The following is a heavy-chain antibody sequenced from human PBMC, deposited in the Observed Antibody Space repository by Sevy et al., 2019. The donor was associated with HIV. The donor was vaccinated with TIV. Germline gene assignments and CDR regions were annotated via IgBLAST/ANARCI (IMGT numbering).Heavy chain of an antibody. D-gene: IGHD2-21*02. Sequence: GSLRLSCAASGFTFSSYAMHWVRQAPGKGLEWVAVISYDGSNKYYADSVKGRFTISRDNSKNTLYLQMNSLRAEDTAVYYCARELWGVVTFGWFDPWGQGTLVTVSS. CDR2: ISYDGSNK. V-gene: IGHV3-30*04. CDR1: GFTFSSYA. CDR3: ARELWGVVTFGWFDP. J-gene: IGHJ5*02.